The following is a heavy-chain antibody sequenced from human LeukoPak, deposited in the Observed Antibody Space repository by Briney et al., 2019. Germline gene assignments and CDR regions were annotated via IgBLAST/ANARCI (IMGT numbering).Heavy chain of an antibody. CDR1: GFTFSSYA. CDR2: ISGSGGST. J-gene: IGHJ4*02. Sequence: GGSLRLSCAASGFTFSSYAMSWVRQAPGKGLDWVSAISGSGGSTYYADSVKGRFTISRDNSKNTLYLQMNSLRAEDTAVYYCAKDREAEGCSSTSCYGTYFDYWGQGTLVTVSS. D-gene: IGHD2-2*01. CDR3: AKDREAEGCSSTSCYGTYFDY. V-gene: IGHV3-23*01.